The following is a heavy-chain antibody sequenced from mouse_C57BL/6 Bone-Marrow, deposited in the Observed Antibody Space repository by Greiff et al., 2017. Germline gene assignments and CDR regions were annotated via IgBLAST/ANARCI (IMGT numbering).Heavy chain of an antibody. Sequence: VQLKQSGPVLVKPGASVKMSCKASGYTFTDYYMNWVKQSHGKSLEWIGVINPYNGGTSYNQKFKGKATLTVDKSSSTAYMELNSLTSEDSAVYYCARRGWLLRYYAMDYWGQGTSVTVSS. CDR3: ARRGWLLRYYAMDY. CDR1: GYTFTDYY. D-gene: IGHD2-3*01. CDR2: INPYNGGT. V-gene: IGHV1-19*01. J-gene: IGHJ4*01.